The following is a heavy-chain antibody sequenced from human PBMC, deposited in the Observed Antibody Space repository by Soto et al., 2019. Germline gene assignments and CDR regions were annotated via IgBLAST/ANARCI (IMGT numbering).Heavy chain of an antibody. D-gene: IGHD1-26*01. CDR1: GFTFSSYG. J-gene: IGHJ5*02. CDR2: ISYDGSSK. CDR3: AKGSIVGAPKDWFDP. V-gene: IGHV3-30*18. Sequence: QVQLVESGGGVVQPGRSLRLSCAASGFTFSSYGMYWVRQAPGKGLEWVAVISYDGSSKYYADSVKGRLTISRDNSENTLYLQMNSLRAEDTAVYYCAKGSIVGAPKDWFDPWGQGTLVTVSS.